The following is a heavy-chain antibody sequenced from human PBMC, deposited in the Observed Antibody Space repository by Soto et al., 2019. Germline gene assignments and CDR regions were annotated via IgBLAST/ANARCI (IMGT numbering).Heavy chain of an antibody. D-gene: IGHD5-18*01. V-gene: IGHV1-3*01. CDR2: INAGNGNT. Sequence: ASVKVSCKASGYTFTTYAMHWVRQAPGQRLEWMGWINAGNGNTKYSQKFQGRVTITRDTSASTAYMELSSLRSEDTAVYYCARDLDTATVDYHYYHGMDVWGQGTTVTVSS. CDR1: GYTFTTYA. CDR3: ARDLDTATVDYHYYHGMDV. J-gene: IGHJ6*02.